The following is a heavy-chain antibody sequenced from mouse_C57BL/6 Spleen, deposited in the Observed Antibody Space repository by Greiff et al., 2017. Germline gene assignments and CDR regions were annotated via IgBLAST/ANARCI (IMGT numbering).Heavy chain of an antibody. D-gene: IGHD2-4*01. J-gene: IGHJ1*03. Sequence: VQLQQSGPELVKPGASVKLSCKASGYTFTSYDINWVKQRPGQGLEWIGWIYPRDGSTKYNEKFKGKATLTVDTSSSTAYMELHSLPSEDSAVYFCARGDYYGYFDVWAQGPRSPSPQ. CDR1: GYTFTSYD. CDR3: ARGDYYGYFDV. CDR2: IYPRDGST. V-gene: IGHV1-85*01.